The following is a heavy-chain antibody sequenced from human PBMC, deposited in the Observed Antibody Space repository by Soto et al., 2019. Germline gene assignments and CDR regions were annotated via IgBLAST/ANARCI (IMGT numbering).Heavy chain of an antibody. J-gene: IGHJ3*02. CDR2: ISSSSSYT. CDR1: GFTFSDYY. Sequence: QVQLVESGGGLVKPGGSLRLSCAASGFTFSDYYMSWIRQAPGKGLEWVSYISSSSSYTNYADSVKGRFTISRDNAKNSLYPQMNSLRAEDTAVYYCATGKSGYFRDDAFDIWGQGTMVTVSS. D-gene: IGHD3-3*01. V-gene: IGHV3-11*06. CDR3: ATGKSGYFRDDAFDI.